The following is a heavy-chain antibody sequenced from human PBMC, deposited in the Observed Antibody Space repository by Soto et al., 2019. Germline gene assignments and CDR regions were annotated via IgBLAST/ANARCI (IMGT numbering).Heavy chain of an antibody. V-gene: IGHV1-24*01. Sequence: ASVKVSCKVSGYTLTELSMHWVRQAPGKGREWMGGFDPEDGETIYAQKFQGRVTMTEDTSTDTAYMELSSLRSEDTAVYYCATMRIVVVPAASGNWFDPWGQGTLVTVSS. CDR1: GYTLTELS. CDR3: ATMRIVVVPAASGNWFDP. J-gene: IGHJ5*02. CDR2: FDPEDGET. D-gene: IGHD2-2*01.